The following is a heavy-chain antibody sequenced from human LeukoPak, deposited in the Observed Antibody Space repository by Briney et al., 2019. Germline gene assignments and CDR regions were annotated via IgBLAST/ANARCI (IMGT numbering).Heavy chain of an antibody. CDR3: AKDQVTTWAYFDY. CDR2: ISGSGGNT. Sequence: GALRLSCAASGFIFSNYVMSWVRQAPGKGLEWVSAISGSGGNTYYADSVKGRFTISRDNSKNTLYLQMNSLRAEDTAVYYCAKDQVTTWAYFDYWGQGTLVTVSS. V-gene: IGHV3-23*01. CDR1: GFIFSNYV. J-gene: IGHJ4*02. D-gene: IGHD4-11*01.